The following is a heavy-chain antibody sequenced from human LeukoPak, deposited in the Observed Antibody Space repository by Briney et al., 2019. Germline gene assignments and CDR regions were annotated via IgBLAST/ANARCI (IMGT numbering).Heavy chain of an antibody. D-gene: IGHD3-3*02. CDR2: ISSSSSYI. CDR3: AKEAGLSQIDY. V-gene: IGHV3-21*01. Sequence: GGSLRLSCAASGFTFSSYSMNWVRQAPGKGPEWVSSISSSSSYIYYADSVKGRFTISRDNAKNSLYLQMNSLRAEDTAVYYCAKEAGLSQIDYWGQGTLVTVSS. CDR1: GFTFSSYS. J-gene: IGHJ4*02.